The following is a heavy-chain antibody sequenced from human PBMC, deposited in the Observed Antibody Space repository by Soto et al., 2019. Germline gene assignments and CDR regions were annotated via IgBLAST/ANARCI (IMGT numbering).Heavy chain of an antibody. V-gene: IGHV3-11*01. J-gene: IGHJ6*02. CDR2: ISSSGSTI. D-gene: IGHD6-19*01. CDR1: GFTFSDYY. CDR3: ASPSIPVAGFYYYYGMDV. Sequence: GGSLRLSCAASGFTFSDYYMSWIRQAPGKGLEWVSYISSSGSTIYYADSVKGRFTISRDNAKNSLYLQMNSLRAEDTAVYYCASPSIPVAGFYYYYGMDVWGQGTTVTVSS.